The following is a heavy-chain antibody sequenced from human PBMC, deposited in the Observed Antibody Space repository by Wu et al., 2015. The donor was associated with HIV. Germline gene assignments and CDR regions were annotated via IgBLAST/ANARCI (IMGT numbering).Heavy chain of an antibody. CDR2: ISAYNGNT. J-gene: IGHJ3*02. V-gene: IGHV1-18*01. Sequence: QFQLVQSGAEVKKPGASVKVSCKASGYTFTNYGISWVRQAPGQGLEWMGWISAYNGNTNYAQKFQDRVAMTTDTSTSTAYMELRSLRSDDTALYYCARDLGTPTAIGIAFDIWGPRDKWSPSRQ. CDR3: ARDLGTPTAIGIAFDI. CDR1: GYTFTNYG. D-gene: IGHD2-2*01.